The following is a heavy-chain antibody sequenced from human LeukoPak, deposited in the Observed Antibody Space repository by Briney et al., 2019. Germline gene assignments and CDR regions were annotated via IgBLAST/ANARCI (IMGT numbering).Heavy chain of an antibody. V-gene: IGHV3-23*01. CDR1: GGTFSSSA. CDR3: ARVLWYCSGGNCYSGGLGYMDV. CDR2: INYSGGST. Sequence: GGSLRLSCAASGGTFSSSAMSWVRQAPGKGLKWVAGINYSGGSTYYSASVKGLFTISRDNSKNMRDLQMNSLGADDTAEYCCARVLWYCSGGNCYSGGLGYMDVWGKGTTVTISS. D-gene: IGHD2-15*01. J-gene: IGHJ6*03.